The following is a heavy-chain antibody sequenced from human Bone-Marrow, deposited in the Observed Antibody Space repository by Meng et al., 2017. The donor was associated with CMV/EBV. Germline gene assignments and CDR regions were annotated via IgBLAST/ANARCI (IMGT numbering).Heavy chain of an antibody. CDR2: IRYDGSDK. V-gene: IGHV3-30*02. D-gene: IGHD3-3*01. CDR1: GFTLSTYG. Sequence: GGSRRPSCAASGFTLSTYGMHWVRQAPGKGLEWVAFIRYDGSDKDYAESVKGRFTISRDKSKNTLYLQMNSLRAEDTAVYYCARGRGRGLEPYYYYGMDVWGQGTTVTVSS. J-gene: IGHJ6*02. CDR3: ARGRGRGLEPYYYYGMDV.